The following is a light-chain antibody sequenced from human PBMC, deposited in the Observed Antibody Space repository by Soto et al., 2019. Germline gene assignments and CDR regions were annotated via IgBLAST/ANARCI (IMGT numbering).Light chain of an antibody. CDR3: QQYGSSPYT. CDR1: QSVSSN. V-gene: IGKV3-15*01. Sequence: EIVLTQSPATLSLSPGARATLSCRASQSVSSNLAWYQQKPGQAPRLLIYGASTRATGIPARFSGSGSGTEFTLTISSLQSEDFAVYYCQQYGSSPYTFGLGTKVDIK. J-gene: IGKJ2*01. CDR2: GAS.